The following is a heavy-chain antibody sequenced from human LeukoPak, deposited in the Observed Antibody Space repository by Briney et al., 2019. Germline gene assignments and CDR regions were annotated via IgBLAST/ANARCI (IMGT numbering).Heavy chain of an antibody. D-gene: IGHD2-8*01. V-gene: IGHV4-59*01. CDR1: GGSISSYY. CDR2: IYYSGGT. J-gene: IGHJ3*02. CDR3: ARGLIRQSAFDI. Sequence: SETLSLTCTVAGGSISSYYWSWIRQPPGKGLGGIAYIYYSGGTNYNPSLKSQVTISIDTSKNQFSLKLNSVTAADTAVYYCARGLIRQSAFDICGQGTMVTVSS.